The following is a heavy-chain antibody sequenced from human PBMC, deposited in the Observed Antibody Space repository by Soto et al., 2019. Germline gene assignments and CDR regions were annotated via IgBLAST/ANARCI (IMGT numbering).Heavy chain of an antibody. CDR2: INTDGSST. CDR1: GFTLSSFW. V-gene: IGHV3-74*01. Sequence: EVQLVESGGGLVQPGGPLRLSCAVSGFTLSSFWMHWVRQAPGEGLVWVSRINTDGSSTSYADSVKGRFTISRDNAKNTLYLQMNSLRVEDTAMYYCAKRGGDTFGLSYWGQGTLVTFPS. CDR3: AKRGGDTFGLSY. J-gene: IGHJ4*02. D-gene: IGHD5-18*01.